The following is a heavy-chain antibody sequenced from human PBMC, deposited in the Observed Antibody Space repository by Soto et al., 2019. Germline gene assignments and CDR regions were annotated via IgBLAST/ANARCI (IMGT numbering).Heavy chain of an antibody. J-gene: IGHJ5*02. Sequence: SGPTLVNPTQTLTLTCTFSGFSLSTSGVGVGWIRQPPGKALEWLALIYWNDDKRYSPSLKSRLTITKDTSKNQVVLTMTNMDPVDTATYYCALRYSSSSHNNWFDPWGQGTLVIVSS. CDR2: IYWNDDK. CDR1: GFSLSTSGVG. V-gene: IGHV2-5*01. D-gene: IGHD6-6*01. CDR3: ALRYSSSSHNNWFDP.